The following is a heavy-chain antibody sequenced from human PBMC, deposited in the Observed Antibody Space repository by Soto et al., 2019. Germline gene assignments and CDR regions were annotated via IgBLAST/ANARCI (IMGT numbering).Heavy chain of an antibody. Sequence: SLRLSCAASGFTFSSYAMHWVRQAPGKGLEWVAVISYDGSNKYYADSVKGRFTISRDNSKNTLYLQMNSLRAEDTAVYYCARAHVFSIAVWYYYYYGMDVWGQGTTVTVSS. CDR3: ARAHVFSIAVWYYYYYGMDV. CDR2: ISYDGSNK. V-gene: IGHV3-30-3*01. D-gene: IGHD6-19*01. J-gene: IGHJ6*02. CDR1: GFTFSSYA.